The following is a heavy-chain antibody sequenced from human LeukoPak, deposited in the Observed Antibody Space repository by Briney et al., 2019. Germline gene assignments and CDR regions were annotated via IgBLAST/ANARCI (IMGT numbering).Heavy chain of an antibody. CDR2: ISSSSSYI. Sequence: GGSLRLSCAASGFTFSSYSMNWVRQAPGKGLEWVSSISSSSSYIYYADSVKGRFTISRDNAKNSLYLQMNSLRAEDTAVYYCARAYSSSWYYFDYWGQGTLVTVSS. D-gene: IGHD6-13*01. J-gene: IGHJ4*02. V-gene: IGHV3-21*01. CDR1: GFTFSSYS. CDR3: ARAYSSSWYYFDY.